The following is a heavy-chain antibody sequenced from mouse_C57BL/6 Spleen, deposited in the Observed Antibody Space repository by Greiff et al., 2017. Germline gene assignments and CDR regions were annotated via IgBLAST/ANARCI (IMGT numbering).Heavy chain of an antibody. J-gene: IGHJ2*01. V-gene: IGHV1-54*01. CDR1: GYAFTNYL. CDR2: INPGSGGT. D-gene: IGHD4-1*01. CDR3: AREWDGGVFDY. Sequence: QVQLQQSGAELVRPGTSVKVSCKASGYAFTNYLIEWVKQRPGQGLEWIGVINPGSGGTNYNEKFKGKATLTADKSSSTAYMQLSSLTSEDSAVYFCAREWDGGVFDYWGQGTTLTVSS.